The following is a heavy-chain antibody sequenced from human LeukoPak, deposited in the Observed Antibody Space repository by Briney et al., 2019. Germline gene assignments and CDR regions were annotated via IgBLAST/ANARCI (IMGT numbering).Heavy chain of an antibody. CDR2: ISYDGSNK. Sequence: GGSLRLSCAASGFTFSSYAMHWVRQAPGKGLEWVAVISYDGSNKYYADSVKGRFTISRDNSKNTLYLQMNSLRAEDTAVYYCARDRGSGWPYYFDYWGQGTLVTVSS. D-gene: IGHD6-19*01. V-gene: IGHV3-30-3*01. CDR3: ARDRGSGWPYYFDY. J-gene: IGHJ4*02. CDR1: GFTFSSYA.